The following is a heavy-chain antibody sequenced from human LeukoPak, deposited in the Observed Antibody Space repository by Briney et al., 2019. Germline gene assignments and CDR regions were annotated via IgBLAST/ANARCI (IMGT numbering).Heavy chain of an antibody. CDR2: ISGSGGST. Sequence: GGSLRLSCAASGFTFSSYAMSWVSQAPGKGLEWVSAISGSGGSTYYADSVKGRFTISRDNSKNTLYLQMNSLRAEDTAVYYCATADLITTTVDYWGQGTLVTVSS. CDR3: ATADLITTTVDY. CDR1: GFTFSSYA. J-gene: IGHJ4*02. D-gene: IGHD3-16*01. V-gene: IGHV3-23*01.